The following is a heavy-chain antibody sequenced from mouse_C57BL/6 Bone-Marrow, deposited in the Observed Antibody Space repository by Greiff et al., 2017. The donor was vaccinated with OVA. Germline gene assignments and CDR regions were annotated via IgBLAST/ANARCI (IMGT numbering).Heavy chain of an antibody. CDR1: GYTFTSYW. V-gene: IGHV1-69*01. Sequence: VQLQQPGAELVMPWASVKLSCKASGYTFTSYWMHWVKQRPGQGLEWIGEIDPSDSYTNYNQKFKGKSTLTVDKSSSTAYMQLSSLTSEDAAVYYCARGSLRSLFDYWGQGTTLTVSS. J-gene: IGHJ2*01. CDR3: ARGSLRSLFDY. D-gene: IGHD1-1*01. CDR2: IDPSDSYT.